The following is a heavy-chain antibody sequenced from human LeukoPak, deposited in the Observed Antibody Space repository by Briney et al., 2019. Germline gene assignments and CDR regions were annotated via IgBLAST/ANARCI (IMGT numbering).Heavy chain of an antibody. V-gene: IGHV6-1*01. CDR1: GDRVSSNSAA. CDR3: ADVLDWAY. CDR2: TYYRSKWYY. D-gene: IGHD3/OR15-3a*01. Sequence: SLTLSLTCAISGDRVSSNSAAWNWIRQSPSRGLEWLGRTYYRSKWYYDYAVSVKSRITINPDTSKNQFSLQLDSVTLEDTALYYCADVLDWAYWGQGTLVTVSS. J-gene: IGHJ4*02.